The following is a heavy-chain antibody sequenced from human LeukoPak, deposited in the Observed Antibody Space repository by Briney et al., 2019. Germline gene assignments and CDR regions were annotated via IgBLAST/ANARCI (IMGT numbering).Heavy chain of an antibody. Sequence: PGGSLRLSCAASGFTFSSYGMHWVRQAPGKGPEWVAVISYDGSNKCYADSVKGRFTISRDNSKNTLYLQMNSLRAEDTAVYYCAKDSSYGYIWGQGTLVTVSS. CDR2: ISYDGSNK. CDR3: AKDSSYGYI. V-gene: IGHV3-30*18. J-gene: IGHJ4*02. CDR1: GFTFSSYG. D-gene: IGHD5-18*01.